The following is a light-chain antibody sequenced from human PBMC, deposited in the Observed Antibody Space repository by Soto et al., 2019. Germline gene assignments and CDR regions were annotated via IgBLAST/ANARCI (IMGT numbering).Light chain of an antibody. CDR2: AAS. Sequence: EIVMTQSPATLSVSPWERATLSCRASQSISRNLAWYQQKPGQAPRLLIYAASTRATGLPARFSGSGSGTDFTLTISRLEPEDFAVYLCQQDGSSPPITFGQGTRLEI. V-gene: IGKV3-15*01. J-gene: IGKJ5*01. CDR1: QSISRN. CDR3: QQDGSSPPIT.